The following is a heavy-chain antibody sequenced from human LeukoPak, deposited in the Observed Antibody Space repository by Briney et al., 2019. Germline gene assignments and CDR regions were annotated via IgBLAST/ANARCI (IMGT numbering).Heavy chain of an antibody. D-gene: IGHD3-10*01. J-gene: IGHJ4*02. Sequence: GGSLRLSCAASGFTVSSNHMSWVRQAPGKGLEWVSAISGSGGSTYYADSVKGRFTISRDNSKNTLYLQMNSLRAEDTAVYYCAKERLGSFDYWGQGTLVTVSS. V-gene: IGHV3-23*01. CDR1: GFTVSSNH. CDR2: ISGSGGST. CDR3: AKERLGSFDY.